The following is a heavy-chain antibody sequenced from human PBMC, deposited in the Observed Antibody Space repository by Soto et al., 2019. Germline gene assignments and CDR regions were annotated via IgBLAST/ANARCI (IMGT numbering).Heavy chain of an antibody. J-gene: IGHJ6*02. D-gene: IGHD5-18*01. CDR3: ARDGRDTDMTSEYYGMDG. CDR1: GGTFSSYA. CDR2: IIPIFGTA. V-gene: IGHV1-69*13. Sequence: VASVKVSCKASGGTFSSYAISWVRQAPGQGLEWMGGIIPIFGTANYAQKYQGRVTITADESTSTAYMELSSLRSEDTAVYYCARDGRDTDMTSEYYGMDGWGQGHTVTVSS.